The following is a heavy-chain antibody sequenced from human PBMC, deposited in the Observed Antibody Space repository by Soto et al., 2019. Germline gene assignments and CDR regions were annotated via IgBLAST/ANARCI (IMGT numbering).Heavy chain of an antibody. CDR2: INHSGST. J-gene: IGHJ5*02. V-gene: IGHV4-34*01. CDR1: GGSFSGYY. CDR3: ARIGYDILTDDNWFDP. Sequence: PSETLSLTCAVYGGSFSGYYWSWIRQPPGKGLEWIGEINHSGSTNYNPSLKSRVTISVDTSKNQFSLKLSSVTAADTAVYYCARIGYDILTDDNWFDPWGQGTLVTVSS. D-gene: IGHD3-9*01.